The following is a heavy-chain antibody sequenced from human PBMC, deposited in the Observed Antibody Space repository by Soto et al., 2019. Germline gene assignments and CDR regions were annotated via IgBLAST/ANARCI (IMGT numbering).Heavy chain of an antibody. Sequence: EVQLVESGGGLVQPGGSLRLSCAASGFTFSSYWMHWVRQAPGKGLVWVSRINSDGSSTSYADSVKGRVTISRDNAKNTLYLQINSLRAEDTAVYYCARPHDPMVYATNWFDPWGQGTLVTVSS. V-gene: IGHV3-74*01. CDR1: GFTFSSYW. CDR2: INSDGSST. D-gene: IGHD2-8*01. J-gene: IGHJ5*02. CDR3: ARPHDPMVYATNWFDP.